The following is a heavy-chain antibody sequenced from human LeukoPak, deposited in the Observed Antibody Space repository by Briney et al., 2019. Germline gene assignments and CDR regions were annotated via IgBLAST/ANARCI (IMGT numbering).Heavy chain of an antibody. CDR1: GGTFSAYY. J-gene: IGHJ5*02. CDR3: VSIQLRTSWFDP. D-gene: IGHD1-1*01. Sequence: SETLSLTCAVYGGTFSAYYWSWIRQPPGKGLEWIGEFNHSGSTTNYNPSLKSRVTISVDTSKNQFSLQLKSVTAADTAVYYCVSIQLRTSWFDPWGQGTLVTVSS. CDR2: FNHSGSTT. V-gene: IGHV4-34*01.